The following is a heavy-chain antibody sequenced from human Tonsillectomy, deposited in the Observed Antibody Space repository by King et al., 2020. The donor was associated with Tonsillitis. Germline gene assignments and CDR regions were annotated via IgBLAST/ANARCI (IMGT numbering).Heavy chain of an antibody. CDR2: IYYSATT. J-gene: IGHJ4*02. D-gene: IGHD5-24*01. Sequence: QLQESGPGLVKPSQTLSLTCIVSGGSVSSSGYYWSWIRQHPGKGLEWIGYIYYSATTYYNPSLRSRVTISVDTSKNQFSLKLSSVTAADTAVYYCARRARRREMAAISHDYHLDYWGQGTLVTVSS. V-gene: IGHV4-31*03. CDR1: GGSVSSSGYY. CDR3: ARRARRREMAAISHDYHLDY.